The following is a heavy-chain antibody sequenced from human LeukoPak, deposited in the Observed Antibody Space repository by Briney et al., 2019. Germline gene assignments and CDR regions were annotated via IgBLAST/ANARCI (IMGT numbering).Heavy chain of an antibody. CDR3: AGGRVSFF. Sequence: ASVTVSFKASGYSFTTLDIHWVRQAPGQGLEWVGWVNPNNGLTGYAQKFQGRVTFTSDTSTNTAYMELSSLSSDDTAVYYCAGGRVSFFWGQGTPVTVSS. J-gene: IGHJ4*02. CDR1: GYSFTTLD. CDR2: VNPNNGLT. V-gene: IGHV1-8*01.